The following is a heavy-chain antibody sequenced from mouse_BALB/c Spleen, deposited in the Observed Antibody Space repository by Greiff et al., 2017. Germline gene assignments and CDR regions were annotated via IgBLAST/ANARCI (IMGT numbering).Heavy chain of an antibody. D-gene: IGHD2-2*01. V-gene: IGHV1-18*01. CDR2: INPYNGGT. CDR1: GYSFTGYT. Sequence: VQLQQSGPELVKPGASMKISCKASGYSFTGYTMNWVKQSHGKNLEWIGLINPYNGGTNYNQKFKGKATLTVDKSSSTAYMELRSLTSEDSAVYYGARYWLPYYYAMAYWGQGTSVTVSS. J-gene: IGHJ4*01. CDR3: ARYWLPYYYAMAY.